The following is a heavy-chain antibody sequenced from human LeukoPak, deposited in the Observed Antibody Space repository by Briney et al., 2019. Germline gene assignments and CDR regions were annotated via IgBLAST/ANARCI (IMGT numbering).Heavy chain of an antibody. CDR1: GGTFSSYA. V-gene: IGHV1-69*05. CDR2: IIPIFGTA. J-gene: IGHJ5*02. CDR3: AREQQLAQVDGWFDP. Sequence: SVKVSCKASGGTFSSYAISWVRQAPGQGLEWMGGIIPIFGTANYAQKFQGRVTITTDESTSTAYMELSSLRSEDTAVYYCAREQQLAQVDGWFDPWGQGTLVTVSS. D-gene: IGHD6-13*01.